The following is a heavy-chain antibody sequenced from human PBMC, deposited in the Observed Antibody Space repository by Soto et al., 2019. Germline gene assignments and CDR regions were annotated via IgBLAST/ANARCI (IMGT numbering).Heavy chain of an antibody. V-gene: IGHV3-30*18. CDR3: AKDHRYYDYVWGSYRYTALGY. CDR2: ISYDGSNK. J-gene: IGHJ4*02. CDR1: GFTFSSYG. Sequence: QVQLVESGGGVVQPGRSLRLSCAASGFTFSSYGMHWVRQAPGKGLEWVAVISYDGSNKYYADSVKDRFTISRDNSKNTLYLQMNSLRAEDTAVYYCAKDHRYYDYVWGSYRYTALGYWGQGTLVTVSS. D-gene: IGHD3-16*02.